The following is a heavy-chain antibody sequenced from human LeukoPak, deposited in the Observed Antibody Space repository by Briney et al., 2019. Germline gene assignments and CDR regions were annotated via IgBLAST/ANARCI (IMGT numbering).Heavy chain of an antibody. V-gene: IGHV1-69*13. CDR3: ARGRYCSGDSCYSGADYYYYYGMDV. J-gene: IGHJ6*04. Sequence: GASVKVSCKASGGTFSSYAISWVRQAPGQGLEWMGGIIPIFGTANYAQKFQGRVTITADESTSTAYMELSSLRSEDTAVYYCARGRYCSGDSCYSGADYYYYYGMDVWGKGTTVTVSS. D-gene: IGHD2-15*01. CDR1: GGTFSSYA. CDR2: IIPIFGTA.